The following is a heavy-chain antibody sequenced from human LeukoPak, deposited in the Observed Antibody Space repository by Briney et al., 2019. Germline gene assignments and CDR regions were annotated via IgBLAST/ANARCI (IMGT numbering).Heavy chain of an antibody. Sequence: GGSLRLSCAASGFTFSSSAMSWVRQVPGKGLEWVSGISASGGSTYYADSVRGRVTISRDNSKNTLYVQMNSLRDEDTAVYYCARDFQGGPNDPWGQGTLVTVSS. CDR2: ISASGGST. V-gene: IGHV3-23*01. D-gene: IGHD2-15*01. CDR3: ARDFQGGPNDP. CDR1: GFTFSSSA. J-gene: IGHJ5*02.